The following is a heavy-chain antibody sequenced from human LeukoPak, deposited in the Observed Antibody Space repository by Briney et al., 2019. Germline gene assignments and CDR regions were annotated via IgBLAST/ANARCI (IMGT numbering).Heavy chain of an antibody. CDR2: IWYDGSNK. CDR3: AKDRALE. V-gene: IGHV3-33*06. Sequence: GKGLEWVAVIWYDGSNKYYADSVKGRFTISRDNSKNTLYLQMNSLRAEDTAVYYCAKDRALEWGQGTLVTVSS. J-gene: IGHJ4*02. D-gene: IGHD1-1*01.